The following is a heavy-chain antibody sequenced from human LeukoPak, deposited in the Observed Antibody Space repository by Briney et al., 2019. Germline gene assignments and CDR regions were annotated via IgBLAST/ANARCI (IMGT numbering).Heavy chain of an antibody. D-gene: IGHD6-6*01. CDR1: GYTFTGYY. CDR3: ARRVIAARSYYYYMDV. V-gene: IGHV1-2*02. Sequence: ASVKISCKASGYTFTGYYMHWVRQAPGQGLEWMGWINPNSGGTNYAQKFQGRVTMTRDTSISTAYMELSRLRSDDTAVYYCARRVIAARSYYYYMDVWGKGTTVTVSS. CDR2: INPNSGGT. J-gene: IGHJ6*03.